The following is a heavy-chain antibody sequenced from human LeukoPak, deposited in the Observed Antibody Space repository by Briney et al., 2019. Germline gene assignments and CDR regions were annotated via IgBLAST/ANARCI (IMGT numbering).Heavy chain of an antibody. J-gene: IGHJ4*02. D-gene: IGHD2-15*01. V-gene: IGHV4-59*08. CDR2: IYYNGST. Sequence: SETLSLTCTVSGGSISGYSWSWIRQPPGKGLEYIGYIGYIYYNGSTNHNPSLKSRVTISLDSSKNVFSLRLTSVTAADTAIYYCARLYCMSAGCYEIYWGQGTLATVSS. CDR1: GGSISGYS. CDR3: ARLYCMSAGCYEIY.